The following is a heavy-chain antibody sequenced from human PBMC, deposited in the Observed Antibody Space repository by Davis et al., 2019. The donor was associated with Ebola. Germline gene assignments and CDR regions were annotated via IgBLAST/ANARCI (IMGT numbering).Heavy chain of an antibody. CDR2: IRYDGSNK. V-gene: IGHV3-30*02. CDR1: EFTFSSYW. D-gene: IGHD3-16*01. CDR3: AKDGGYYNMDV. Sequence: GGFLRPSCAASEFTFSSYWMHWVRQAPGKGLEWVAFIRYDGSNKYYGDSVKGRFTISRDNSKNTLYVQMNSLRVEDTAVYYCAKDGGYYNMDVWGQGTTVTVSS. J-gene: IGHJ6*02.